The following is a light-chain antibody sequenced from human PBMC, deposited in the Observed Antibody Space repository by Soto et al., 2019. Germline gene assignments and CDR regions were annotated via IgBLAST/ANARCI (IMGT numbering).Light chain of an antibody. V-gene: IGKV1-9*01. CDR3: QQLNSYPLT. Sequence: DIQLTQSPSFLSASVGDRVTITCRASQGFSSYLAWYQQKPGKAPKLLIYAASTLQSGVPSRFSGSGSGTEFTLTIISLQPEDFATYYCQQLNSYPLTFGGGTKVEIK. CDR2: AAS. J-gene: IGKJ4*01. CDR1: QGFSSY.